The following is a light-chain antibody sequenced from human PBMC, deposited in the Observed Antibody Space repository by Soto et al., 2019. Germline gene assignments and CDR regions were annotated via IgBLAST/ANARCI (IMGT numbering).Light chain of an antibody. CDR3: QQHSTYPLT. Sequence: DLQLTQSPSFLSASVGDRVTITCRASQGIASYLAWYQQKPGKAPKLLIYAASTLQSGVPSRFSGSGSGTEFTLTISSQQPEDFATYYCQQHSTYPLTFGGGTKVEIK. CDR2: AAS. V-gene: IGKV1-9*01. CDR1: QGIASY. J-gene: IGKJ4*01.